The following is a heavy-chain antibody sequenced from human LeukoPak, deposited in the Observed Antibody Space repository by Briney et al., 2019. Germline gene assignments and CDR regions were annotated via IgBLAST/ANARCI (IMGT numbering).Heavy chain of an antibody. J-gene: IGHJ4*02. V-gene: IGHV4-39*02. CDR2: IYYSGST. Sequence: SETLSLTCTVSGGSISSSSYYWGWIRQPPGKGLEWIGSIYYSGSTYYNPSLKSRVTISVDTSKNQFSLKLSSVTAADTAVYYCARESWPGGDYDYWGQGALVTVSP. D-gene: IGHD4-17*01. CDR1: GGSISSSSYY. CDR3: ARESWPGGDYDY.